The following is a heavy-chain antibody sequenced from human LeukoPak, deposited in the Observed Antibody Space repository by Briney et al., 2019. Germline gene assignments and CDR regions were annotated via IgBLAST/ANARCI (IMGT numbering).Heavy chain of an antibody. CDR3: ARSLTYYYDSSGYYYPDLFDY. CDR1: GFTFSSYA. D-gene: IGHD3-22*01. CDR2: ISSNGGST. Sequence: GGSLRLSCAASGFTFSSYAMHWVRQAPGKGLEYVSAISSNGGSTYYANSVKGRFTISRDNYKNTLYLQMGSLRAEDMAVYYCARSLTYYYDSSGYYYPDLFDYWGQGTLVTVSS. J-gene: IGHJ4*02. V-gene: IGHV3-64*01.